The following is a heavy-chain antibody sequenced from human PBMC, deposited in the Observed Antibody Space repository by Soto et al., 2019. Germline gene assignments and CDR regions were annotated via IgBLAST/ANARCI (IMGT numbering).Heavy chain of an antibody. V-gene: IGHV4-30-4*01. CDR2: IYYSGST. CDR3: AGAAAGSPYYDY. D-gene: IGHD6-13*01. J-gene: IGHJ4*02. CDR1: GGSISSGDYY. Sequence: SETLSLTCTVSGGSISSGDYYWSWIRQPPGKGLEWIGYIYYSGSTYYNPSLKSRVTISVDTSKNQFSLKLSSVTAADTAVYYCAGAAAGSPYYDYWGQGTQVTVSS.